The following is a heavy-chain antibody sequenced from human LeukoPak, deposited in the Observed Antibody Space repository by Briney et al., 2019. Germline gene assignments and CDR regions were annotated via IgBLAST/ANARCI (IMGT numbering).Heavy chain of an antibody. D-gene: IGHD1-26*01. CDR3: ARPMPLVGATLAFDI. V-gene: IGHV3-74*01. Sequence: GGSLRLSCAASGFTFSSYWMHWVRQAPGKGLVWVSRINSDGSSTSYADSVKGRFTISRDNAKNTLYLQMNSLRAEDTAVYYCARPMPLVGATLAFDIWGQGTMVTVSS. J-gene: IGHJ3*02. CDR1: GFTFSSYW. CDR2: INSDGSST.